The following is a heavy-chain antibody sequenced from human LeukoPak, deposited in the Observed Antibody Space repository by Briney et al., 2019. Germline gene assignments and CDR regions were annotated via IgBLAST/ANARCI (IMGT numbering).Heavy chain of an antibody. CDR1: GFTFSSYW. CDR2: IKQDGREK. V-gene: IGHV3-7*03. D-gene: IGHD1-1*01. J-gene: IGHJ4*02. CDR3: ARDLEGAGYTEDY. Sequence: GGSLRLSCAASGFTFSSYWMSWVRQAPGKGLEWVANIKQDGREKYYVDSVKGRFTISRDNAKNSLYLQMNSLRAEDTAVYYCARDLEGAGYTEDYWGQGTLVTVSS.